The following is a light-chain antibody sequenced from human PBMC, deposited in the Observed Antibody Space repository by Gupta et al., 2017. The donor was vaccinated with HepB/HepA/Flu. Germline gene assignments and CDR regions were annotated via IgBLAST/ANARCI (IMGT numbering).Light chain of an antibody. CDR3: QQRRNWPPLT. CDR2: DAS. J-gene: IGKJ4*01. Sequence: EIVLTQSPATLSLSLGERATLSCRASQSVSSYLAWYQQKPGQATKLLIYDASNRATGIPARFSGSGSGTDFTLTISSLEPEDFAVYYCQQRRNWPPLTFGGGTKVEIK. V-gene: IGKV3-11*01. CDR1: QSVSSY.